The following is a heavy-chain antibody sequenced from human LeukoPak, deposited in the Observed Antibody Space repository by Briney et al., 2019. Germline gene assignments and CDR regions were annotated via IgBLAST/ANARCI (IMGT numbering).Heavy chain of an antibody. V-gene: IGHV4-30-2*01. J-gene: IGHJ5*02. D-gene: IGHD2-21*02. CDR1: GGSISSGGYS. CDR3: ARVSGGDCLDP. CDR2: IYHSGST. Sequence: SETLSLTCAVSGGSISSGGYSWSWIRQPPGRGLEWIGYIYHSGSTYYNPSLKSRVTISVDRSKNQFSLKLSSVTAADTAVYYCARVSGGDCLDPWGQGTLVTVSS.